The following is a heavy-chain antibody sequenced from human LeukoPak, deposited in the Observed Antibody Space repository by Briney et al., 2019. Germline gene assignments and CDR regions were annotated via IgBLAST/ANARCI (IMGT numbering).Heavy chain of an antibody. D-gene: IGHD3-10*01. CDR2: IRSKAYGGTT. J-gene: IGHJ4*02. CDR1: EFTFSDYY. V-gene: IGHV3-49*03. CDR3: TRDIGLLWFGELRYFDY. Sequence: PGGSLRLSCAASEFTFSDYYMSWIRQAPGKGLEWVGFIRSKAYGGTTEYAASVKGRFTISRDDSRSIAYLQMNSLKTEDTAVYYCTRDIGLLWFGELRYFDYWGQGTLVTVSS.